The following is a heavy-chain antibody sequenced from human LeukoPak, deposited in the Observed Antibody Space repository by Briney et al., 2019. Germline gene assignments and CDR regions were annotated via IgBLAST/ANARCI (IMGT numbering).Heavy chain of an antibody. D-gene: IGHD3-22*01. CDR1: GYTFTGYY. CDR3: ARDLGGYYDSSGYYYGGDY. J-gene: IGHJ4*02. Sequence: ASVKVSCKASGYTFTGYYMHWVRQAPGQGLEWMGRINPNSGSTKYAQKFQGRVTMTRDTSISTAYMELSRLRSDDTAVYYCARDLGGYYDSSGYYYGGDYWGQGTLVTVSS. V-gene: IGHV1-2*06. CDR2: INPNSGST.